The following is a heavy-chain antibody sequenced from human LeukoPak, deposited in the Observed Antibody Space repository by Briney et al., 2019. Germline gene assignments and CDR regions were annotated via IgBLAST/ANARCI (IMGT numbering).Heavy chain of an antibody. CDR2: IYYSGST. V-gene: IGHV4-59*01. CDR1: GGSISSYY. D-gene: IGHD3-22*01. J-gene: IGHJ4*02. CDR3: ARQQYYYDSSGYYSPRRVYYFDY. Sequence: PSETLSLTCTVSGGSISSYYWSWIRQPPGKGLDWIGYIYYSGSTNYNPSLKSRVTISVDTSKNQFSLKLSSVTAADTAVYYCARQQYYYDSSGYYSPRRVYYFDYWGQGTLVTVSS.